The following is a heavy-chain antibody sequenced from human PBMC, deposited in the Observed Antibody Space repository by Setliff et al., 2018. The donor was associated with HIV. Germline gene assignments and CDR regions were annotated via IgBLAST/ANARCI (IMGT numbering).Heavy chain of an antibody. J-gene: IGHJ3*02. CDR1: GFSFSTYA. CDR2: VGAVGSPK. CDR3: AKVLLFGVDVFDI. V-gene: IGHV3-23*01. D-gene: IGHD3-10*02. Sequence: GGSLRLSCAASGFSFSTYAMGWVRQAPGKGLERVSTVGAVGSPKFYAESVKGRFTISKDNSKTTLYLKMTSLRDSDTAVYYCAKVLLFGVDVFDIWGQGTMVTVSS.